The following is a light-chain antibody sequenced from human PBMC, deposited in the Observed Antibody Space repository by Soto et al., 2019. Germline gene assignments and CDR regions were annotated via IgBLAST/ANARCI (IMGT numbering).Light chain of an antibody. CDR1: QSLLHSNGYNY. CDR2: LGS. CDR3: MQALQIRVE. Sequence: DGVMTQFPLSLSVTPGEPASISCRSSQSLLHSNGYNYLDWYVQKPGQSPQLLIDLGSNRASGVPDRFSGSGSVSDFTLRISRVEAEDVGVYYCMQALQIRVEFGQGTKVEIK. V-gene: IGKV2-28*01. J-gene: IGKJ1*01.